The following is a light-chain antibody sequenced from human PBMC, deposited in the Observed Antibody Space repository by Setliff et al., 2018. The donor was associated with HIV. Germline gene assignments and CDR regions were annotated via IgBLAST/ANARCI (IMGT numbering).Light chain of an antibody. J-gene: IGLJ2*01. CDR1: SSNVGNYNL. V-gene: IGLV2-23*02. Sequence: QSVLTQPASVSGSPGQSITISCTGTSSNVGNYNLVSWYQQHPGNAPKLIVYEVDKRPSGVSSRFSGSKSGNAASLAISGPQAEDEADYYCCSYAGSSTVIFGGGTKVTVL. CDR2: EVD. CDR3: CSYAGSSTVI.